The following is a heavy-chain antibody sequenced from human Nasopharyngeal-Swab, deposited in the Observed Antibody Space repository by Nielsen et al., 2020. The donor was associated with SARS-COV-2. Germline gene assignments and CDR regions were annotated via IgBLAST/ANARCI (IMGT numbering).Heavy chain of an antibody. CDR2: IYPGDSDT. J-gene: IGHJ6*03. CDR1: GYSFTSYW. Sequence: GESLKISCKGSGYSFTSYWIGWVRQMPGKGLEWMGIIYPGDSDTRYSPSFQGQVTISADKSISTAYLQLSSLKASYTAMYYCARSSRFYDFWSGYYSDYFYMDVWGKGTTVTVSS. D-gene: IGHD3-3*01. V-gene: IGHV5-51*01. CDR3: ARSSRFYDFWSGYYSDYFYMDV.